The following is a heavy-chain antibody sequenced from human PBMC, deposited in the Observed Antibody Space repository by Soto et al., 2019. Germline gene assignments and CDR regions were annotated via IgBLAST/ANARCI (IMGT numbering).Heavy chain of an antibody. J-gene: IGHJ4*02. V-gene: IGHV3-11*01. Sequence: GGSLRLSCAASGFTFSDYYMSWIRQAPGKGLEWLSYISISGGTIYYADSVKGRFSISRDNAKNSLYLQLSSLRAEDTAVYFCARERARVFDSWGQGTLVTVS. CDR3: ARERARVFDS. CDR2: ISISGGTI. CDR1: GFTFSDYY.